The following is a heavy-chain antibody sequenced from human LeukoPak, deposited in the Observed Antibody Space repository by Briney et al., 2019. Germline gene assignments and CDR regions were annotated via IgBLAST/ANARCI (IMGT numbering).Heavy chain of an antibody. V-gene: IGHV4-4*07. Sequence: SETLSLTCTVSGGSISSYYWSWIRQPAGKGLEWIGRIYTSGSTNYNPSLKSRVTISVDKSKNQFSLKLSSVTAADTAVYYCAREGVGDVRGSRKRDYYYMDVWGKGTTVTVSS. CDR2: IYTSGST. CDR1: GGSISSYY. J-gene: IGHJ6*03. CDR3: AREGVGDVRGSRKRDYYYMDV. D-gene: IGHD3-16*01.